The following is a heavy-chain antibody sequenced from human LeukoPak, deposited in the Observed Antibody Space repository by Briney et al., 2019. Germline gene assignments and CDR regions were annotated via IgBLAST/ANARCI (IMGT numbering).Heavy chain of an antibody. D-gene: IGHD3-3*01. V-gene: IGHV1-69*05. Sequence: SVKVSCKASGGTFSSYAISWVRQAPGQGLEWMGGIIPIFGTANYAQKFQGRVTITRNTSISTAYMELSSLRSEDTAVYYCARGPSGSYDFWSGTYFYYFDYWGQGTLVTVSS. CDR2: IIPIFGTA. CDR3: ARGPSGSYDFWSGTYFYYFDY. J-gene: IGHJ4*02. CDR1: GGTFSSYA.